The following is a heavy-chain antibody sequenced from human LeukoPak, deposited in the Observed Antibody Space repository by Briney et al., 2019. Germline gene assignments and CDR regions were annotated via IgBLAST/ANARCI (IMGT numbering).Heavy chain of an antibody. CDR2: ISSSSSYI. D-gene: IGHD6-19*01. CDR1: GVTFSSYS. CDR3: ASSGWLPFDY. V-gene: IGHV3-21*01. J-gene: IGHJ4*02. Sequence: GGSLRLSCAASGVTFSSYSMNWVRQAPGKGLEWVSSISSSSSYIYYADSVKGRFTISRDNAKNSLYLQMNSLRAEDTTVYYSASSGWLPFDYWGQGTLVTVSS.